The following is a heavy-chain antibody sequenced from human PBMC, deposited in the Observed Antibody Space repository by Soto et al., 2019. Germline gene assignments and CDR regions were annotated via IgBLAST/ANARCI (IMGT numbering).Heavy chain of an antibody. D-gene: IGHD5-12*01. J-gene: IGHJ4*02. V-gene: IGHV1-18*04. CDR1: GYTFTSNS. CDR3: ARGGGYAVDY. Sequence: QVQLVQSGSELRKPGASVKVSCKASGYTFTSNSITWVRQAPGQGLEWMGWISTSSGNTKFAQKFQGRVTLTTDTSTSTAYMELPSLRSDDTAVNYCARGGGYAVDYWGQGTLVTVST. CDR2: ISTSSGNT.